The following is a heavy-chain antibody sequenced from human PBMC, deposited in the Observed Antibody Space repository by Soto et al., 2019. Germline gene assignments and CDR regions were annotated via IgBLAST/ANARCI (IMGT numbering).Heavy chain of an antibody. Sequence: ASVKVSSNASGYTFTSHGISRVRQAPGQGLEWMGWISAYNGNTNYAQKLQGRVTMTTDTSTSTAYMELRSLRSDDTAVYYRAGMPSIDDAFDIWGQVTMVTVSS. D-gene: IGHD2-2*01. J-gene: IGHJ3*02. CDR1: GYTFTSHG. CDR3: AGMPSIDDAFDI. CDR2: ISAYNGNT. V-gene: IGHV1-18*01.